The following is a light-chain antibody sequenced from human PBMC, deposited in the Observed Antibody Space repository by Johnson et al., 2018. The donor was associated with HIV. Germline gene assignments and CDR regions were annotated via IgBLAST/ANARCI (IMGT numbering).Light chain of an antibody. CDR3: GTWDSSLSAYV. Sequence: QSVLTQPPSVSAAPGQKVTISCSGSSSNIGNNDVSWYQQLPGTAPKLLIYDNNKRPSGIPDRFSGSKSGTSATLDITGLQTGDEADYFCGTWDSSLSAYVFGTGTKVNVL. CDR2: DNN. CDR1: SSNIGNND. V-gene: IGLV1-51*01. J-gene: IGLJ1*01.